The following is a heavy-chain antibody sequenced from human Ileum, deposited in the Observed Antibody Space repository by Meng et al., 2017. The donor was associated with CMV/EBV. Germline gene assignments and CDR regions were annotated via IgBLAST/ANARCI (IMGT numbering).Heavy chain of an antibody. CDR1: GGSISGNNW. D-gene: IGHD1-1*01. Sequence: QLKLQESGPGLVKPSETLSLTCTVSGGSISGNNWWSWVRLSPGEGLEWIGDIYRDGTTNYNPSLKSRVTMSVDKSKNQFSLRLNSLTAADTAVYYCARGTPNFGFDYWGQGTLVTVSS. CDR2: IYRDGTT. CDR3: ARGTPNFGFDY. V-gene: IGHV4-4*02. J-gene: IGHJ4*02.